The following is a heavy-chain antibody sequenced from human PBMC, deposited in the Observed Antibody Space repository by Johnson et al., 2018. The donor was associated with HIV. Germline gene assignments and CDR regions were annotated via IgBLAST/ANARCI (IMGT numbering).Heavy chain of an antibody. D-gene: IGHD1-26*01. CDR3: ARERVGDAFDI. J-gene: IGHJ3*02. CDR1: RFTFSDYY. Sequence: QMLLVESGGGVVQPGGSLRLSCAASRFTFSDYYMSWIRQTPGKGLEWVSYISSSGGTIYYADSVKGRFSISRDNAKNSLYLQMNSLRAEDTALYYCARERVGDAFDIWGQGTMVTVSS. CDR2: ISSSGGTI. V-gene: IGHV3-11*04.